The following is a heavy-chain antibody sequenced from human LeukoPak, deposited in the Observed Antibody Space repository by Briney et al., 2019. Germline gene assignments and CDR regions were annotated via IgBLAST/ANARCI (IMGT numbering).Heavy chain of an antibody. D-gene: IGHD2-2*01. V-gene: IGHV4-34*01. CDR1: GGSFSGYY. Sequence: PSETLSLACAVYGGSFSGYYWSWIRQPPGKGLEWIGEINHSGRTNYNPSLKSRVTISVDTSKNQVSLKLSSVTAADTAVYYCARGHYCSTTSCPRWGYYYGMDVWGQGTTVTVSS. J-gene: IGHJ6*02. CDR2: INHSGRT. CDR3: ARGHYCSTTSCPRWGYYYGMDV.